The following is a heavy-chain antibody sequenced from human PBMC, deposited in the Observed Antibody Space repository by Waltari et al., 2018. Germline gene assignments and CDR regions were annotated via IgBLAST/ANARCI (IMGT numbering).Heavy chain of an antibody. Sequence: QVQLQESGPGLVKPSETLSLTCTVSGGSISSYYWSWLRQPPGKGLEWIGYIYYSGSTNYNPSLKSRVTISVDTSKNQFSLKLSSVTAADTAVYYCARGLSGGDWFDPWGQGTLVTVSS. CDR2: IYYSGST. CDR3: ARGLSGGDWFDP. D-gene: IGHD6-25*01. V-gene: IGHV4-59*01. J-gene: IGHJ5*02. CDR1: GGSISSYY.